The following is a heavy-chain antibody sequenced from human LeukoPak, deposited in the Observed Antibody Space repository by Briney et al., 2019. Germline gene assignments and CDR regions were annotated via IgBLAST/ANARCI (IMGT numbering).Heavy chain of an antibody. Sequence: GASVKVTCKASGYTFTSYDINWVRQATGQGLEWMGWMNPNSGNTGYAQKFQGRVTITRNTSISTAYMELSSLRSEDTAVYYCARDLPGYYKSPISFDYWGQGTLVTVSS. CDR1: GYTFTSYD. V-gene: IGHV1-8*03. CDR2: MNPNSGNT. J-gene: IGHJ4*02. CDR3: ARDLPGYYKSPISFDY. D-gene: IGHD3-9*01.